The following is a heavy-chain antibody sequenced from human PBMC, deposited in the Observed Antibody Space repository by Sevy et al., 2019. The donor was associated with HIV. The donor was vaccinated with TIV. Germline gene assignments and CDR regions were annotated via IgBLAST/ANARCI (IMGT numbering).Heavy chain of an antibody. CDR3: ARGPISFWSGYHDRGMDV. CDR2: INSHGTIT. V-gene: IGHV3-74*01. J-gene: IGHJ6*02. Sequence: GGSLRLSCAASGFTFSSHWMFWVRQAPGKGLMWVSHINSHGTITNYADSVKGRFTISRDNAKNSLYLQMNSLRAEDTAVYYCARGPISFWSGYHDRGMDVWGQGTTVTVSS. CDR1: GFTFSSHW. D-gene: IGHD3-3*01.